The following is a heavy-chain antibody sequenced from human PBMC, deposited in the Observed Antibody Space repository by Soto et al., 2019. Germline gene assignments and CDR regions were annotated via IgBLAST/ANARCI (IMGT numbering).Heavy chain of an antibody. CDR3: ARVGMGSGWPYYYYYGMDV. V-gene: IGHV3-11*01. J-gene: IGHJ6*02. Sequence: PGASLRLTCAASGITLTYAWMTWIRQAPGKGLEWVSYISSSGSTIYYADSVKGRFTISRDNAKNSLHLQKNSLRAEDTAVYYCARVGMGSGWPYYYYYGMDVWGQGTTVTVSS. D-gene: IGHD6-19*01. CDR1: GITLTYAW. CDR2: ISSSGSTI.